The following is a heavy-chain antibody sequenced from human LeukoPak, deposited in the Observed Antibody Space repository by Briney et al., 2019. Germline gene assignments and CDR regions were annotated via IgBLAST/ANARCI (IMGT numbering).Heavy chain of an antibody. V-gene: IGHV4-31*03. Sequence: SETLSLTCTVSGGSISSGGYYWSWIRQHPGQGLEWIGYIYYSGSTYYNPSLKSRVTISVDTSKNQFSLKLSSVTAADTAVYYCARAAARTAPDYWGQGTLVTVFS. CDR3: ARAAARTAPDY. D-gene: IGHD2-15*01. CDR2: IYYSGST. CDR1: GGSISSGGYY. J-gene: IGHJ4*02.